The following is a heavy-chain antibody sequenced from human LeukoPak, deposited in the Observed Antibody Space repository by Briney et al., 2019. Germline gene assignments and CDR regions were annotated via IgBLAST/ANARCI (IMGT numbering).Heavy chain of an antibody. CDR2: INWNGGST. V-gene: IGHV3-20*04. CDR1: GFTFDEYG. CDR3: ARAREVVAILDYYYYMDV. D-gene: IGHD2-15*01. J-gene: IGHJ6*03. Sequence: PGGSLRLFCAASGFTFDEYGMRWVRQAPGKGPEWVSGINWNGGSTGYADSVKGPFTISRGNAKNSLYLQMNSLRAEDTALYYCARAREVVAILDYYYYMDVWGKGTTVTVSS.